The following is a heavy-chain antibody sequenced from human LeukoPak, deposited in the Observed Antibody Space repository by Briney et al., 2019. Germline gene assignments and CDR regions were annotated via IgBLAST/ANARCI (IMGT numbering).Heavy chain of an antibody. CDR3: AKVEGPTSPPFDY. J-gene: IGHJ4*02. CDR1: GFTFSSYG. D-gene: IGHD5-12*01. V-gene: IGHV3-30*02. Sequence: PGGSLRLSCAASGFTFSSYGMHWVRQAPGKGLEWVAFIRYDGSNKYYADSVKGRFTISRDNSKNTLYLQTNSLRGEDTAVYYCAKVEGPTSPPFDYWGQGTLVTVSS. CDR2: IRYDGSNK.